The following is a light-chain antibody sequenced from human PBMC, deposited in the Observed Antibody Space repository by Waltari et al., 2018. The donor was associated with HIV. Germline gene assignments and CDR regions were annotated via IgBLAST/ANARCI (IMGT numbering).Light chain of an antibody. CDR3: AAWDDSLSGV. Sequence: QSVLTQPPSASGTPGQRVPISCSGGNSNIGNNHVYWYQQFPGTAPKLLIYRNNQRPSGVPDRFSGSKSGTSASLVISGLRSEDEADYYCAAWDDSLSGVFGGGTKVTVL. CDR2: RNN. CDR1: NSNIGNNH. V-gene: IGLV1-47*01. J-gene: IGLJ2*01.